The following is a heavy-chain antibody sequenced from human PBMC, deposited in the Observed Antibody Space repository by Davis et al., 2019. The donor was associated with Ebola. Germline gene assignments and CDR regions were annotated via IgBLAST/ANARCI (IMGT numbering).Heavy chain of an antibody. V-gene: IGHV3-49*04. CDR3: AREAYSDYGVDY. CDR2: IRSNAYGGTT. J-gene: IGHJ4*02. D-gene: IGHD4-11*01. CDR1: GFTFGDYS. Sequence: PGGSLRLSCRGAGFTFGDYSMSWVRQAPGKGLEWVGFIRSNAYGGTTEYAASVKGRFTITRDDSRSIAYLQMNSLITEDTAVYWCAREAYSDYGVDYWGQGTLVSVSS.